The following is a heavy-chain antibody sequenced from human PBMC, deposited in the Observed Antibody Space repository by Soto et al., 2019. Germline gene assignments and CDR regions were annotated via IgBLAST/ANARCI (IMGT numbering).Heavy chain of an antibody. CDR1: GYTFTNYG. J-gene: IGHJ6*02. CDR3: ARDGALVENHYYYGMDV. V-gene: IGHV1-18*01. Sequence: QVQLVQSGAEVKKPGASVKVSCKASGYTFTNYGISWVRQAPGQGLEWMGWISAYNGNTNYAQKFQGRVTMTTDTSTSTAYMELRSLRSDDTAVYYCARDGALVENHYYYGMDVWGQGTTVTVSS. CDR2: ISAYNGNT. D-gene: IGHD2-8*02.